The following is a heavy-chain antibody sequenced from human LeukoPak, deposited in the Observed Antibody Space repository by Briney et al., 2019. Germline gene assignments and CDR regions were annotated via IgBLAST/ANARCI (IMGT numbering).Heavy chain of an antibody. Sequence: SETLSLTCTVSGGSIFSSNSYWGWIRQPPGKGLEWIGSIYYSGNTYNNPSLKSRVTISVDTSKNQFSLKLSSVTAADTAVYYCARDLDSSGYYFDYWGQGTLVTVSS. V-gene: IGHV4-39*07. CDR3: ARDLDSSGYYFDY. D-gene: IGHD3-22*01. CDR2: IYYSGNT. CDR1: GGSIFSSNSY. J-gene: IGHJ4*02.